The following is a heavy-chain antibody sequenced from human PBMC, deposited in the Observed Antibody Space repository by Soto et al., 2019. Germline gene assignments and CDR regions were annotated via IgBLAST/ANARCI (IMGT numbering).Heavy chain of an antibody. D-gene: IGHD5-12*01. J-gene: IGHJ4*02. CDR1: GFTFSSYG. CDR2: ISYDGSNK. Sequence: GGSLRLSCAASGFTFSSYGMHWVRQAPGKGLEWVAVISYDGSNKYYADSVKGRFTISRDNSKNTLYLQMNSLRAEDTAVYYCAKDGSRGFFDYWGQGILVTVSS. CDR3: AKDGSRGFFDY. V-gene: IGHV3-30*18.